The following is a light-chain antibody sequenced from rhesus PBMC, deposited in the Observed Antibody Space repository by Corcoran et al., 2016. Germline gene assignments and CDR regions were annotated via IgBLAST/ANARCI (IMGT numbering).Light chain of an antibody. CDR3: QQYSTRPLT. CDR2: KAS. V-gene: IGKV1-22*01. Sequence: DIQMTQSPSSLSASVGDTVTITCRASQGISSCLAWYQQKPGKAPKLLFYKASSLQSGVPSRFSGSGSGTDFTLTISSLQSEDFATYYCQQYSTRPLTFGGGTKVELK. J-gene: IGKJ4*01. CDR1: QGISSC.